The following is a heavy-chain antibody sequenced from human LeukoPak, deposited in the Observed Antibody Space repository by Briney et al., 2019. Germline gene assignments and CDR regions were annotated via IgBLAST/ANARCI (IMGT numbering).Heavy chain of an antibody. Sequence: HPGGSLRLSCAASGFTFSSYWMSWVRQAPGKGLEWVASIKPDESEKYYVDSVKGRFTISRDNARNSLYLQVNSLRAEDTAVYYCASGCSSTSCYAGWGQGTLVTVSS. CDR3: ASGCSSTSCYAG. CDR2: IKPDESEK. J-gene: IGHJ4*02. CDR1: GFTFSSYW. D-gene: IGHD2-2*01. V-gene: IGHV3-7*01.